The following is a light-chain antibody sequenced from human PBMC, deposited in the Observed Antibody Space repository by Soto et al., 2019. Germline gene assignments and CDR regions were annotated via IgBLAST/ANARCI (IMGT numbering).Light chain of an antibody. J-gene: IGKJ2*01. CDR3: QQYNSWPYT. Sequence: EIVMTQSPATLSVSPGERATLSCRASQSVRSNLAWYQQKPGQVPRLLIFGASTRATGIPARFSGSWSGTEFTLTISSQQSEDFAVYYCQQYNSWPYTFGQGTKLEIK. CDR2: GAS. CDR1: QSVRSN. V-gene: IGKV3-15*01.